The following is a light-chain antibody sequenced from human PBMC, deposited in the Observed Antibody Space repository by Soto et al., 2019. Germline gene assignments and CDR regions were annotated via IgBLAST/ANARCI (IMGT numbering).Light chain of an antibody. CDR1: SSDVGGYNY. Sequence: ALTQPASVSGSPGQSITISCTGTSSDVGGYNYVSWYQQHPGKAPKLMIYEVSNRPSGVSNRFSGSKSGNTASLTISGLQAEDEADYYCSSYTTISTLEVFGGGTKLTVL. V-gene: IGLV2-14*01. CDR3: SSYTTISTLEV. CDR2: EVS. J-gene: IGLJ3*02.